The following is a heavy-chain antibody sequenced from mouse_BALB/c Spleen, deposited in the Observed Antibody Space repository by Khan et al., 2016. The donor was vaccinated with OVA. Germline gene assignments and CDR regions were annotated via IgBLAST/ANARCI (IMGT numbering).Heavy chain of an antibody. Sequence: QVQLQQSGAELVRPGTSVKVSCKASGYAFTNYLIEWVKQRPGQGLEWIGLTNPGSGGSNYNEKFKDKATLTADKSSSTAYMPLSSLTSDDSAFYCGARSGDGYYHWYFDVWGAGTTVTVSS. CDR2: TNPGSGGS. V-gene: IGHV1-54*03. D-gene: IGHD2-3*01. CDR3: ARSGDGYYHWYFDV. CDR1: GYAFTNYL. J-gene: IGHJ1*01.